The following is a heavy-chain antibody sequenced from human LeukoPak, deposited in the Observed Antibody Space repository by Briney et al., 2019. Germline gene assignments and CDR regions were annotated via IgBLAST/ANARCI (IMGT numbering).Heavy chain of an antibody. J-gene: IGHJ2*01. CDR1: GGSISSGSYY. V-gene: IGHV4-61*02. CDR3: ARDAPPYYDILTGYYLSYWYFDL. D-gene: IGHD3-9*01. CDR2: IYTSGST. Sequence: SETLSLTCTVSGGSISSGSYYWSWIRQPAGKGLEWIGRIYTSGSTNYNPSLKSRVTISVDTSKNQFSLKLSSVTAADTAVYYCARDAPPYYDILTGYYLSYWYFDLWGRGTLVTVSS.